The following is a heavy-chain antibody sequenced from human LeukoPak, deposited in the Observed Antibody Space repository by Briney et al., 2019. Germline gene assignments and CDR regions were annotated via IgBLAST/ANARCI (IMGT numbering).Heavy chain of an antibody. Sequence: SETLSLTCTVSGGSISSYYWSWIRQPAGKGLEWIGRIYTSESTNYNPSLKSRVTMSVDTSKNQFSLKLSSVTAADTAVYYCASLGSVVVTASWFDPWGQGTLVTVSS. D-gene: IGHD2-21*02. CDR3: ASLGSVVVTASWFDP. CDR1: GGSISSYY. V-gene: IGHV4-4*07. J-gene: IGHJ5*02. CDR2: IYTSEST.